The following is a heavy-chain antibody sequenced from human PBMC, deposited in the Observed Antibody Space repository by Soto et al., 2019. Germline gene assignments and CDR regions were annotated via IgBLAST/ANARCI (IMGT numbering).Heavy chain of an antibody. D-gene: IGHD3-3*01. Sequence: TSETLSLTCTVSGGSIIGYYWIWIRQSPEKGLEWIGYIYYSGSTTYNPSLRSRVNISVDTSKKQFSLRLSSVTDADTAVYYCARTEVRFLESSPYSHYYGMDVWGQGTTVTVSS. CDR2: IYYSGST. CDR3: ARTEVRFLESSPYSHYYGMDV. V-gene: IGHV4-59*01. J-gene: IGHJ6*02. CDR1: GGSIIGYY.